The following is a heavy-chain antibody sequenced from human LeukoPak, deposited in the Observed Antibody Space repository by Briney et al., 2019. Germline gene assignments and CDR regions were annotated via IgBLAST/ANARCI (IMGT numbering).Heavy chain of an antibody. Sequence: GGSLRLSCAASGFTFSSYEMNWVRQAPGKGLEWVSYISSSGSTIYYADSVKGRFTISRDNAKNSLYLHMNSLRAEDTAVYYCARGAYTYGYVLDSWGQGTLVTVSS. CDR3: ARGAYTYGYVLDS. J-gene: IGHJ4*02. CDR2: ISSSGSTI. V-gene: IGHV3-48*03. CDR1: GFTFSSYE. D-gene: IGHD5-18*01.